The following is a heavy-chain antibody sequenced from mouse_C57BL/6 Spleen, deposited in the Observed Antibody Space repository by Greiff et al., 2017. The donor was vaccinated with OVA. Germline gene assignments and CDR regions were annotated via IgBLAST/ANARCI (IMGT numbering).Heavy chain of an antibody. CDR3: ARLGGNYVHFDY. Sequence: QVQLKQPGAELVMPGASVKLSCKASGYTFTSYWMHWVKQRPGQGLEWIGEIDPSDSYTNYNQKFKGKSTLTVDKSSSTAYMQLSSLTSEDSAVYYCARLGGNYVHFDYWGQGTTLTVSS. J-gene: IGHJ2*01. CDR2: IDPSDSYT. D-gene: IGHD2-1*01. V-gene: IGHV1-69*01. CDR1: GYTFTSYW.